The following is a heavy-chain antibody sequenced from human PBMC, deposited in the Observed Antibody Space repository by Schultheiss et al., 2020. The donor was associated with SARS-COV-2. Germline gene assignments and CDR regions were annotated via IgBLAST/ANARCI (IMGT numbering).Heavy chain of an antibody. D-gene: IGHD6-19*01. CDR1: GESLRNFY. Sequence: GGSLRLSCAVYGESLRNFYWSWIRQAPGKGLEWVSSITDSGDYTYYRDSVKGRFTISRDNAKNSLYLQMNSLRAEDTAFYYCARDVRTTVTGTYNWLDFWGQGILVTVSS. J-gene: IGHJ5*01. V-gene: IGHV3-11*05. CDR2: ITDSGDYT. CDR3: ARDVRTTVTGTYNWLDF.